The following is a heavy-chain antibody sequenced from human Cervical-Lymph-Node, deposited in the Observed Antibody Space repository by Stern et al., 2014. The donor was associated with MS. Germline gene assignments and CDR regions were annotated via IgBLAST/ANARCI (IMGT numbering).Heavy chain of an antibody. Sequence: QVQLVESGAEVKKPAASVRLSCKASGYNFTTYYMHWVRQAPGQGLEWMGIINPRSGRTSYAQKFLGRVIMTRDTSTSTVYMELSSLRSEDTAVYYCAIIEGWNGMDVWGQGTTVIASS. D-gene: IGHD1-26*01. V-gene: IGHV1-46*01. CDR3: AIIEGWNGMDV. CDR2: INPRSGRT. J-gene: IGHJ6*02. CDR1: GYNFTTYY.